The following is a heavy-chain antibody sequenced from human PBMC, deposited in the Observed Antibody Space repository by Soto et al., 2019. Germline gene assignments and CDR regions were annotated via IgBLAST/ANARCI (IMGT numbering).Heavy chain of an antibody. CDR1: GGSTSSSNYY. Sequence: SETLSLTCTVSGGSTSSSNYYWGWIRQPPGKGPEWIGSIYYSGNTYYNPSLKSRVTISIDTSKDQFSLKLSSVTAADTAVYYCASHMYYYESSVYYYFLDYFDYWGQGTLVTVSS. V-gene: IGHV4-39*01. CDR3: ASHMYYYESSVYYYFLDYFDY. CDR2: IYYSGNT. J-gene: IGHJ4*02. D-gene: IGHD3-22*01.